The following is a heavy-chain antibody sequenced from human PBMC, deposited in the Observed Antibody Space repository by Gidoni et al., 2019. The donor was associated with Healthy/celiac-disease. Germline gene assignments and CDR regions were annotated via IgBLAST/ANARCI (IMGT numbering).Heavy chain of an antibody. J-gene: IGHJ4*02. CDR1: GGSISSYY. V-gene: IGHV4-4*07. CDR3: AREGYYDSSGYLSPSGTFDY. D-gene: IGHD3-22*01. Sequence: QVQLQESGPGLVKPSETLSLTCTVSGGSISSYYWSWIRQPAGQGLEWIGRIYTSGSTNYNPPLKSRVTMSVDTSKNQFSLKLSSVTAADTAVYYCAREGYYDSSGYLSPSGTFDYWGQGTLVTVSS. CDR2: IYTSGST.